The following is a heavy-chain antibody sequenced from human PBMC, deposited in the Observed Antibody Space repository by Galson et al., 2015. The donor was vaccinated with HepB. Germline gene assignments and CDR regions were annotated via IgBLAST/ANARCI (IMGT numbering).Heavy chain of an antibody. V-gene: IGHV1-18*04. CDR2: ISAYNGNT. Sequence: SVKVSCKASGYTFTSYGISWVRQAPGQGLEWMGWISAYNGNTNYAQKLQGRVTMTTDTSTSTAYMELRSLRSDDTAVYYCARDRGGIAAAGTADYWGQGTLVTVSS. D-gene: IGHD6-13*01. CDR3: ARDRGGIAAAGTADY. CDR1: GYTFTSYG. J-gene: IGHJ4*02.